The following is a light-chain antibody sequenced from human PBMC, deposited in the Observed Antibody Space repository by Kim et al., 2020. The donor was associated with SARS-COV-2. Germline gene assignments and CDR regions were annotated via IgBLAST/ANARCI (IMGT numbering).Light chain of an antibody. V-gene: IGKV3-11*01. J-gene: IGKJ1*01. CDR2: DAS. Sequence: LSPRERATLACRASQTVATYLAWYQQKPGQAPRLLIHDASNRATGIPARFSGSGSGTDFTLTIGSLEPEDFAVYYCQQRSNWPRTFGQGTKVDIK. CDR3: QQRSNWPRT. CDR1: QTVATY.